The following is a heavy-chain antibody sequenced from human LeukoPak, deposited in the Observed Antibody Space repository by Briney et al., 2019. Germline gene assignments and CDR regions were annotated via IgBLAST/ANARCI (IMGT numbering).Heavy chain of an antibody. J-gene: IGHJ6*02. CDR2: INAGNGNT. Sequence: GASVTVSCTASGGTFSSYAMHWVRQAPGQRLEWMGWINAGNGNTKYSQKFQGGVTITRDTSASTAYMELSSLRSEDTAVYYCARAAPMGRYFDWLLTDYYYGMDVWGQGTTVTVSS. CDR3: ARAAPMGRYFDWLLTDYYYGMDV. V-gene: IGHV1-3*01. CDR1: GGTFSSYA. D-gene: IGHD3-9*01.